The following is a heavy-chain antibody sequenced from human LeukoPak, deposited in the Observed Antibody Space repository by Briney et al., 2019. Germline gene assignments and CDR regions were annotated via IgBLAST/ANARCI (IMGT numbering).Heavy chain of an antibody. J-gene: IGHJ4*02. CDR3: ARVPGWLQLEFDY. CDR1: GYTFTSYS. CDR2: INPSGGST. V-gene: IGHV1-46*01. Sequence: ASVKVSCKASGYTFTSYSMHWVRQAPGQGLEWMGIINPSGGSTSYAQKFQGRVTMTRDTSTSTVYMELSSLRSDDTAVYYCARVPGWLQLEFDYWGQGTLVTVSS. D-gene: IGHD5-24*01.